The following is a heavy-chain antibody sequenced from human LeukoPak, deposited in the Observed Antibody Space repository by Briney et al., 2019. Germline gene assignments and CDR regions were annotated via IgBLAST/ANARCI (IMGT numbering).Heavy chain of an antibody. J-gene: IGHJ4*02. Sequence: GGSLRLSCLASGFIFSTHAMSWVRLAPGRGLRWVSTISDSGGSTYYTESVKGRFTISRDNSMSTLSLQMKSLRVEDTALYYCARGYCSGGSCTWGLFDSWGQGTLVTVSS. D-gene: IGHD2-15*01. CDR3: ARGYCSGGSCTWGLFDS. V-gene: IGHV3-23*01. CDR2: ISDSGGST. CDR1: GFIFSTHA.